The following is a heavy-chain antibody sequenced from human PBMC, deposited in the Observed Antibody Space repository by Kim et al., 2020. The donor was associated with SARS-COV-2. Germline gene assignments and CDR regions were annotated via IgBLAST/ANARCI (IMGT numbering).Heavy chain of an antibody. D-gene: IGHD3-22*01. CDR2: ISYDGSNK. J-gene: IGHJ4*02. CDR3: AKDRIVVVISSEPDY. V-gene: IGHV3-30*18. Sequence: GGSLRLSCAASGFTFSSYGMHWVRQAPGKGLEWVAVISYDGSNKYYADSVKGRFTISRDNSKNTLYLQMNSLRAEDTAVYYCAKDRIVVVISSEPDYWGQGTLVPSPQ. CDR1: GFTFSSYG.